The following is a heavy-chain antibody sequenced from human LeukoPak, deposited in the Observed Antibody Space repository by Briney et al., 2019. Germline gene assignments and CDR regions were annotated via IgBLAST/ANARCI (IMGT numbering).Heavy chain of an antibody. CDR1: GYTLTELS. V-gene: IGHV3-7*01. CDR2: IKQDGSEK. J-gene: IGHJ4*02. Sequence: SCKVSGYTLTELSMHWVRQAPGKGLEWVAIIKQDGSEKYYVDSVKGRFTISRDNAKNSLYLQMNSLRAEDTAVYYCLAVAVYWGQGTLVTVSS. D-gene: IGHD6-19*01. CDR3: LAVAVY.